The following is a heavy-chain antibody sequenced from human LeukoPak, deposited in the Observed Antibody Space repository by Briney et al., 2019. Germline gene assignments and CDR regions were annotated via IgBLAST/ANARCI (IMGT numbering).Heavy chain of an antibody. CDR2: ISYDGSNK. CDR3: AKGYSSGWYALDY. D-gene: IGHD6-19*01. CDR1: GFTFSSYG. Sequence: GGSLRLSCAASGFTFSSYGMHWVRQAPGKGLEWVAVISYDGSNKYYADSVKGRFTVSRDNSKNTLYLQMNSLRAEDTAVYYCAKGYSSGWYALDYWGQGTLVTVSS. J-gene: IGHJ4*02. V-gene: IGHV3-30*18.